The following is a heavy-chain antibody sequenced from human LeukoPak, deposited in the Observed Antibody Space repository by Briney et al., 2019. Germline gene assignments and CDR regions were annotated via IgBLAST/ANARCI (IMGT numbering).Heavy chain of an antibody. CDR1: RFTFSTYW. V-gene: IGHV3-7*03. Sequence: GGSLRLSCAASRFTFSTYWMSWVRQAPGKGLEWVANIKQDGNEKYYVDSVKGRFTISRDNAKNSLYLQMNSLRAEDTAVYYCARDVLDHWGQGTLVTVSS. J-gene: IGHJ4*02. CDR2: IKQDGNEK. CDR3: ARDVLDH. D-gene: IGHD3-10*02.